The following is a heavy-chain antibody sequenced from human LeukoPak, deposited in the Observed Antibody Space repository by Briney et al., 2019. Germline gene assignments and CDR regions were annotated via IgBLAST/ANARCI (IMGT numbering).Heavy chain of an antibody. V-gene: IGHV4-59*12. CDR3: ARLSRIVVVPAAMLLFPYYYYYMDV. CDR2: IYYSGIT. CDR1: GGSISSYY. D-gene: IGHD2-2*01. J-gene: IGHJ6*03. Sequence: SETLSLTCTVSGGSISSYYWTWIRQPPGKGLEWIGYIYYSGITNYNPSLKSRVTISVDTSKNQFSLKLSSVTAADTAVYYCARLSRIVVVPAAMLLFPYYYYYMDVWGKGTTVTISS.